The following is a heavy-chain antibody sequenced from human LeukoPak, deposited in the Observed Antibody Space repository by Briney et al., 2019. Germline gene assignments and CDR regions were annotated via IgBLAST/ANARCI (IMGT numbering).Heavy chain of an antibody. Sequence: ASETLSLTCTLSGDSISGHYWSWVRQAPGKGLEWIGYIYSSGLISYNPSLKTRVAISDDPAKNQVSLTLTSVTAADTAVYYCARDARGVGLWYFDLWGRGFLVTVSS. CDR3: ARDARGVGLWYFDL. CDR1: GDSISGHY. CDR2: IYSSGLI. D-gene: IGHD3-10*01. V-gene: IGHV4-59*11. J-gene: IGHJ2*01.